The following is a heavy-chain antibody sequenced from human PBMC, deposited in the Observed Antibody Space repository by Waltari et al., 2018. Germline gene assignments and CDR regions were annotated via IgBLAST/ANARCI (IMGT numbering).Heavy chain of an antibody. D-gene: IGHD6-19*01. J-gene: IGHJ4*02. CDR2: IWYDGSNK. CDR1: GFTFSSYG. CDR3: ARDSLSGWCDY. Sequence: QVQLVASGGGVVQPGRSLRLSCAASGFTFSSYGMHWVRQAPGKGLEWVAVIWYDGSNKYYADSVKDRFTISRDNSKNTLYLQRNSLRAEDTAVYYCARDSLSGWCDYWGQGTLVTVSS. V-gene: IGHV3-33*01.